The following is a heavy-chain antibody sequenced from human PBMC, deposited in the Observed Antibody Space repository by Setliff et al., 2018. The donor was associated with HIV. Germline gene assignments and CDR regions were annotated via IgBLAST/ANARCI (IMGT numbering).Heavy chain of an antibody. CDR3: AIGSSNWPHRPNNYYFDY. D-gene: IGHD6-13*01. CDR2: INAGNGDT. J-gene: IGHJ4*02. Sequence: ASVKVSCKASGDTFTTYALHWVRQAPGQRLEWMGWINAGNGDTKSSQKFQGRVTITRDTSASTAYMELSSLRSEDTGVYYCAIGSSNWPHRPNNYYFDYWGQGTPVTVSS. CDR1: GDTFTTYA. V-gene: IGHV1-3*01.